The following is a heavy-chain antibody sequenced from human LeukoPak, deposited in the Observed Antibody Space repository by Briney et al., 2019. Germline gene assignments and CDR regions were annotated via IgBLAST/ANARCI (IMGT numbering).Heavy chain of an antibody. CDR2: ISYDGSNQ. D-gene: IGHD3-9*01. Sequence: GRSLRLSCAASGFTFSNFAMHWVRQAPGKGLEWVAIISYDGSNQYYADSVKGRFTISRDSSQNTLYLQMNSLRAEDTAVYYCARELTGYWQQYWGQEPWSPSPQ. V-gene: IGHV3-30*04. CDR3: ARELTGYWQQY. CDR1: GFTFSNFA. J-gene: IGHJ4*01.